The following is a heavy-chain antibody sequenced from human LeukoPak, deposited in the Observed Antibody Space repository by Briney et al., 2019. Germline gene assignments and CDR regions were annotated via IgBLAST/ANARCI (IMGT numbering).Heavy chain of an antibody. Sequence: PGGSLRLSCAASGFTFSSYGMHWVRQAPGKGLEWVAVISYDGSNKYYADSVKGRFTISRDNSKNTLYLQMNSLRAEDTAVYYCAKGRGSGSYKLDYWGQGTLVTVSS. J-gene: IGHJ4*02. CDR2: ISYDGSNK. CDR3: AKGRGSGSYKLDY. V-gene: IGHV3-30*18. CDR1: GFTFSSYG. D-gene: IGHD1-26*01.